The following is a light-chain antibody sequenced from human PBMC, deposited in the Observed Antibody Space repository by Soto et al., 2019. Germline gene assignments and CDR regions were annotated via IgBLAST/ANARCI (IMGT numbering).Light chain of an antibody. CDR1: SSNIGTNT. V-gene: IGLV1-44*01. J-gene: IGLJ7*01. CDR2: SDN. Sequence: HSVLTQPPSASGAPGQRVTISCSGSSSNIGTNTVNWYQHLPGTAPKLLIYSDNQRPSGVPDRFSASNSGTSASLAISGLQSEDEADYYCAAWDDSLDAAVFGGGTQLTVL. CDR3: AAWDDSLDAAV.